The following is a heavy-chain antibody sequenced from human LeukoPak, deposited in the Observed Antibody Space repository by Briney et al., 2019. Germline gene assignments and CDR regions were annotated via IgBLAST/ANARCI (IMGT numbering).Heavy chain of an antibody. J-gene: IGHJ4*02. D-gene: IGHD3-10*01. Sequence: GGSLRLSCAASGFTFSSYDLSWVRQAPGKGLECVAAIDRGVGSTYYADSVKGRFTISRDNSKNTLYLQMNNLRADDTAVYYCANENYYGSGSYADHWGQGTLVTVSS. CDR1: GFTFSSYD. CDR2: IDRGVGST. CDR3: ANENYYGSGSYADH. V-gene: IGHV3-23*01.